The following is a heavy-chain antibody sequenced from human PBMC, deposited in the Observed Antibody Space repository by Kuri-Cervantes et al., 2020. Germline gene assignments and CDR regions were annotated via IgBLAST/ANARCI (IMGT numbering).Heavy chain of an antibody. V-gene: IGHV3-23*01. D-gene: IGHD3-10*01. CDR3: ATSPNYYGSGSPMRY. CDR2: ISGSGGST. J-gene: IGHJ4*02. Sequence: GESLKISCAASGFTFSSYAMSWVRQAPGKGLEWVSAISGSGGSTYYADSVKGRFTISRDNSKNTLYLQMNSLRAEDTAVYYCATSPNYYGSGSPMRYWGPGTLVTVSS. CDR1: GFTFSSYA.